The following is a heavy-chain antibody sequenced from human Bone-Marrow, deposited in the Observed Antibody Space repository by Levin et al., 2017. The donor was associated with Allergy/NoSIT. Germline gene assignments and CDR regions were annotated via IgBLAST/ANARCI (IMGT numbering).Heavy chain of an antibody. D-gene: IGHD2-15*01. J-gene: IGHJ4*02. CDR2: IYYNGTV. CDR3: ARSGQTNRALLAY. Sequence: SETLSLTCSVSGGSISGFYWSWVRQSPGTELEWIANIYYNGTVNYNPSLKSRVTISADPSNNQISLYLLSVTAAHTAMYFWARSGQTNRALLAYWGRGALVTVSS. CDR1: GGSISGFY. V-gene: IGHV4-59*08.